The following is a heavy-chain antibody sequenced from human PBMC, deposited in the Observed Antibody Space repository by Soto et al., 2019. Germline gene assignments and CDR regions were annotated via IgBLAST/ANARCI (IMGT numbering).Heavy chain of an antibody. Sequence: GGSLRLSCAASGFTFSSYWMSWVRQAPGKGLEWVANIKQDGSEKYYVDSVKGRFTISRDNAKNSLYLQMNSLRAEDTAVYYCARYSQQLADAFDIWGQGTMVTVSS. J-gene: IGHJ3*02. V-gene: IGHV3-7*01. CDR2: IKQDGSEK. D-gene: IGHD6-13*01. CDR1: GFTFSSYW. CDR3: ARYSQQLADAFDI.